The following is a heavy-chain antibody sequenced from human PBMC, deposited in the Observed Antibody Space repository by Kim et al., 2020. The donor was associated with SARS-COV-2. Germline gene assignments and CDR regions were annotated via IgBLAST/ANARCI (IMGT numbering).Heavy chain of an antibody. Sequence: LKSRVTISVDTSTNQFSLKLSSVTAADTAVYYCARDRAYCGGDCYSTFDYWGQGTLVTVSS. V-gene: IGHV4-59*01. CDR3: ARDRAYCGGDCYSTFDY. J-gene: IGHJ4*02. D-gene: IGHD2-21*02.